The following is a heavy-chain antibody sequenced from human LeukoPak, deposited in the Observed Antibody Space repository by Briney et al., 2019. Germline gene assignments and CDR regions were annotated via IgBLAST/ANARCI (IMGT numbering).Heavy chain of an antibody. J-gene: IGHJ6*04. D-gene: IGHD2-2*01. CDR2: ISGSGGST. CDR3: AKDALYCSSTSCYLDV. Sequence: GGSLRLSCAASGFTFSSYAMSWVRQAPGKGLEWVSAISGSGGSTYCADSVKGRFTISRDNSKNTLYLQMNSLRAEDTAVYYCAKDALYCSSTSCYLDVWGKGTTVTVSS. V-gene: IGHV3-23*01. CDR1: GFTFSSYA.